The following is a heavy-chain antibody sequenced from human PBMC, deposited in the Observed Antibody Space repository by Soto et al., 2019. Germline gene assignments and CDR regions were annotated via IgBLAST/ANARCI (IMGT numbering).Heavy chain of an antibody. Sequence: ASVKVSCKASDYTFTNYEMTWVRQAPGQRLEWMGWINAANGDTKYSPKFQGRVTITRDTSASTAYMELSSLRSEDTAVYYCVRRHVSATGIDWFDPWGQGTLVTVSS. J-gene: IGHJ5*02. D-gene: IGHD6-13*01. V-gene: IGHV1-3*01. CDR1: DYTFTNYE. CDR3: VRRHVSATGIDWFDP. CDR2: INAANGDT.